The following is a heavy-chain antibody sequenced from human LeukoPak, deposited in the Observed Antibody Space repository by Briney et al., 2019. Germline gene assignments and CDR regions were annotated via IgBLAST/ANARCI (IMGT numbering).Heavy chain of an antibody. D-gene: IGHD6-13*01. CDR1: GYTFTSYD. Sequence: ASVKVSCKASGYTFTSYDINWVRQAPGQGLEWMGWMNPNSGNTGYAQKFQGRVTITRNTSISTAYMELSSLRSEDTAVYYCARVPQGYSSSWWYFDYWGQGTLVTVSS. J-gene: IGHJ4*02. V-gene: IGHV1-8*03. CDR2: MNPNSGNT. CDR3: ARVPQGYSSSWWYFDY.